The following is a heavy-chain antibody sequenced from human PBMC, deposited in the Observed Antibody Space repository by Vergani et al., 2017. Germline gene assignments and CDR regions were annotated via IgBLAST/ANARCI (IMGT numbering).Heavy chain of an antibody. V-gene: IGHV4-59*01. CDR3: ARALYVRNYFDY. CDR2: IYYSGST. Sequence: QVQLQESGPGLVQPSETLSLTCTVSGCSISSYYWSWIRQPPGKGLEWIVYIYYSGSTNYNPSLKSRVTISVDTSKNQFSRKLSSVTAADTAVYYCARALYVRNYFDYWGQGTLVTVSS. D-gene: IGHD3-10*02. CDR1: GCSISSYY. J-gene: IGHJ4*02.